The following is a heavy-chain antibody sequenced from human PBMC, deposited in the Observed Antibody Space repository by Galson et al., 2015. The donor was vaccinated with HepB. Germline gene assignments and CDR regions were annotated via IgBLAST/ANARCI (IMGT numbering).Heavy chain of an antibody. V-gene: IGHV5-10-1*01. D-gene: IGHD5-18*01. CDR3: ASQDPIQLWDGG. CDR1: GYSFTSYW. Sequence: QSGAEVKKPGESLRISCKGSGYSFTSYWISWVRQMPGKGLEWMGRIDPSDSYTNYSPSFQGHVTISADKSISTAYLQWSSLKASDTAMYYCASQDPIQLWDGGWGQGTLVTVSS. J-gene: IGHJ4*02. CDR2: IDPSDSYT.